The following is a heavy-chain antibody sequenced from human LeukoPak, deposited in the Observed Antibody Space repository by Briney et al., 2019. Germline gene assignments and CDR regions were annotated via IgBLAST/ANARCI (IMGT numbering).Heavy chain of an antibody. V-gene: IGHV4-4*02. Sequence: HSGSTNYNPSLKSRVTISVDKSKNQFSLKLSSVTAADTAVYYCARTPAYYDFWSGYYSGWGQGTLVTVSS. CDR2: HSGST. D-gene: IGHD3-3*01. CDR3: ARTPAYYDFWSGYYSG. J-gene: IGHJ4*02.